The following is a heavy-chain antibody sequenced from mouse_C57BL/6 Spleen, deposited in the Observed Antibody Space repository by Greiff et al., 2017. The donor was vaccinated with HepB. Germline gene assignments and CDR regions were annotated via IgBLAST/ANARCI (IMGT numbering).Heavy chain of an antibody. V-gene: IGHV1-42*01. J-gene: IGHJ2*01. CDR2: INPSTGGT. CDR3: ARRLNYGGLDY. CDR1: GYSFTGYY. D-gene: IGHD1-1*01. Sequence: EVQLQQSGPELVKPGASVKISCKASGYSFTGYYMNWVKQSPEKSLEWIGEINPSTGGTTYNQKFKAKATLTVDKSSSKAYMQLKSLTSEDSAVYYCARRLNYGGLDYWGQGTTLTVSS.